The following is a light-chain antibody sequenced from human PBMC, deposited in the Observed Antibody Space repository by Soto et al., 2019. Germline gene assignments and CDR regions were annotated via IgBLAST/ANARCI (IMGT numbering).Light chain of an antibody. Sequence: EVVLTQSPGPLSLSPGERVTLSYRTSQSINSNFLSWFQQKPGQPPRLLLYGASKRAAGTPDRFSGAGSGTDFTLIISRLEPEDSAIYHCQLYGSYMFTFGQGTKVEI. J-gene: IGKJ2*01. CDR1: QSINSNF. CDR2: GAS. V-gene: IGKV3-20*01. CDR3: QLYGSYMFT.